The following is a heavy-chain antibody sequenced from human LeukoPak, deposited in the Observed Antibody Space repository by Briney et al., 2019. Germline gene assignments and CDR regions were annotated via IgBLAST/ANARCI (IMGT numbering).Heavy chain of an antibody. V-gene: IGHV1-69*04. Sequence: SVKVSCKASGGTFSIYAISWVRQAPGQGLEWMGRIIPILGIANYAQKFQGRVTITADKSTSTAYMELSSLRSEDTAVYYCASEEGAIAAAGTVYIWFDPWGQGTLVTVSS. CDR3: ASEEGAIAAAGTVYIWFDP. CDR1: GGTFSIYA. J-gene: IGHJ5*02. CDR2: IIPILGIA. D-gene: IGHD6-13*01.